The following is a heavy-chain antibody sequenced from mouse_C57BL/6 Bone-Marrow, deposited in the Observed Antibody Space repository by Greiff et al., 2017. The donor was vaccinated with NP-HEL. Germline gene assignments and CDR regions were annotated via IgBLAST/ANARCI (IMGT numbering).Heavy chain of an antibody. Sequence: QVQLQQSGAELARPCASVKMSCKASGYTFTSYTMHWVKQRPGQGLEWIGYINPSSGYTKYNQKFKDKATLTADKSSSTAYMQLSSLTSEDSAVYDCAAGHDGPGFAYWGQGTLVTVSA. CDR2: INPSSGYT. CDR1: GYTFTSYT. D-gene: IGHD2-3*01. CDR3: AAGHDGPGFAY. V-gene: IGHV1-4*01. J-gene: IGHJ3*01.